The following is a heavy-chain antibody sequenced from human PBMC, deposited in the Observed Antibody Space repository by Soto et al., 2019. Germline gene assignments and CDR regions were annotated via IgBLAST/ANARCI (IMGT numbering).Heavy chain of an antibody. CDR1: GFIFTSYA. CDR2: ISGSGDNL. CDR3: VKDQTMAQDRSSTSCYSPSYVYYYYYGMDF. D-gene: IGHD2-2*01. J-gene: IGHJ6*02. Sequence: GGSLRLSCAGSGFIFTSYAMSWVRQAPGKGLEWVSVISGSGDNLYYADSVKGQFTISRDNSRNTLYLHMSSLRAEDTAVYHCVKDQTMAQDRSSTSCYSPSYVYYYYYGMDFWGQGTTVTVSS. V-gene: IGHV3-23*01.